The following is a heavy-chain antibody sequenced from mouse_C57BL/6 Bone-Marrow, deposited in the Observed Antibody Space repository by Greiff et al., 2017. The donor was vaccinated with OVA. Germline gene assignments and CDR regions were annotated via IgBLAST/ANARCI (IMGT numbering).Heavy chain of an antibody. CDR3: ASPLSFPFAY. CDR2: ISGGSSNI. D-gene: IGHD1-1*01. CDR1: GFTFSDYG. V-gene: IGHV5-17*01. Sequence: EVMLVESGGGLVKPGGSLKLSCAASGFTFSDYGMHWVRQAPEKGLEWVAYISGGSSNIYYADTVKGSFTISRDNSKNTLFLQMTSLRSDDSAMYYCASPLSFPFAYWGQGTLVTVSA. J-gene: IGHJ3*01.